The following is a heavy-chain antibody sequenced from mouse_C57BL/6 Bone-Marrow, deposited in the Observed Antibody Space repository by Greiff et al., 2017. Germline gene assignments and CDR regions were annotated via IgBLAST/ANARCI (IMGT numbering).Heavy chain of an antibody. J-gene: IGHJ1*03. CDR2: ISYDGSN. CDR1: GYSITSGYY. D-gene: IGHD1-1*01. CDR3: ARDRYYGSSYWYFDV. Sequence: EVQLKESGPGLVKPSQSLSLTCSVTGYSITSGYYWNWIRQFPGNKLEWMGYISYDGSNNYNPSLKNRISITRDTSKNQFFLKLNSVTTEDTATYYCARDRYYGSSYWYFDVWGTGTTVTVSS. V-gene: IGHV3-6*01.